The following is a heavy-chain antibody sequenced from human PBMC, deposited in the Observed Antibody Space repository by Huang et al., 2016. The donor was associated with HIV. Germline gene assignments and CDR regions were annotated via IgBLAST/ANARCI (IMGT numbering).Heavy chain of an antibody. CDR3: ATKTGAMDI. J-gene: IGHJ6*02. V-gene: IGHV3-7*01. Sequence: VESGGRLVQPGGSISLSCVGSTFSFGAFWMSWVRQTPGKGLEGVDNIKQDESEKYYVESVKGRFNISRDNAKKILFLQMDNVRVEDTATYYCATKTGAMDIWGQGTAVTVS. CDR1: TFSFGAFW. CDR2: IKQDESEK. D-gene: IGHD1-7*01.